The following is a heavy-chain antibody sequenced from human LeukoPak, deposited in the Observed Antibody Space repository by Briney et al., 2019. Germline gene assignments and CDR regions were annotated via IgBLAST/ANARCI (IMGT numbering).Heavy chain of an antibody. V-gene: IGHV1-2*06. CDR1: GYTFTAYY. Sequence: ASVKVSCKASGYTFTAYYIHWVRQAPGQGLEWMGRINPNSGDTNYAQKFQGRVTMTRDTYISTAYMELSRLRSDDTAVYYCAREGSQDYSNYFNWFDPWGQGTLVTVSS. J-gene: IGHJ5*02. CDR2: INPNSGDT. D-gene: IGHD4-11*01. CDR3: AREGSQDYSNYFNWFDP.